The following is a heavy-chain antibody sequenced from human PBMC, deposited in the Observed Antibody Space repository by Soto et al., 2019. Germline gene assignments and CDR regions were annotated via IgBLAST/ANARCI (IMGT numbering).Heavy chain of an antibody. J-gene: IGHJ6*02. D-gene: IGHD2-2*03. CDR2: ISKSGTTT. CDR3: ARDGYCVSSSCSFLPDA. Sequence: PGGSLRLSCVASGFTFSSYGMNWVRQGPGKGLEWLSSISKSGTTTYYADSVKGRFTISRDNAKNSLYLQMNSLRDEDMAVYYCARDGYCVSSSCSFLPDAWGQGTTVTVSS. V-gene: IGHV3-48*02. CDR1: GFTFSSYG.